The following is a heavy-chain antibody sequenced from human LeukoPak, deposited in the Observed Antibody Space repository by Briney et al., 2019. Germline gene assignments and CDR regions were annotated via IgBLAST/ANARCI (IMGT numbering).Heavy chain of an antibody. CDR2: IDSSNSPI. J-gene: IGHJ5*01. V-gene: IGHV3-48*02. Sequence: GGSLRLSCAASGLTFSTYNMNWVRQAPGKGLEWVSYIDSSNSPIYYADSVKGRFTISRDNGKNSLYLQMNSLRDEDTAVYYCAKDRSTGWYAGFDFWGQGTLVTVSS. D-gene: IGHD6-19*01. CDR1: GLTFSTYN. CDR3: AKDRSTGWYAGFDF.